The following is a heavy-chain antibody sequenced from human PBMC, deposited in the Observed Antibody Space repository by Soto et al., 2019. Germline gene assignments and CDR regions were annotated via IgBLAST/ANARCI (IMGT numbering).Heavy chain of an antibody. J-gene: IGHJ5*02. CDR2: IIPMFGKV. D-gene: IGHD3-10*01. CDR3: ARETSVRGVIITSSPWFDP. CDR1: GGTFSSYG. V-gene: IGHV1-69*13. Sequence: SVKVTCKASGGTFSSYGISWVRQAPGQGLEWMGGIIPMFGKVKCAQKFQGRVTITADESTSTAYMELSSLTSEDTAMYYCARETSVRGVIITSSPWFDPWGQGTLVTVSS.